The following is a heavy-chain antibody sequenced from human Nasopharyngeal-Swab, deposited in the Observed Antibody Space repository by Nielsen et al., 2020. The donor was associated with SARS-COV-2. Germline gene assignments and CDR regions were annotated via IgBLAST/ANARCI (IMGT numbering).Heavy chain of an antibody. J-gene: IGHJ4*02. CDR3: ARGRGSSTSMIGY. CDR1: GFTFSSYG. D-gene: IGHD2/OR15-2a*01. Sequence: GESLKISCAASGFTFSSYGMHWVRQAPGKWLEWVAVIWYDGSNKFYADSVKGRFTISRDNSKNTLYLQMNSLRAEDTAVYYCARGRGSSTSMIGYWGQGTLVTVSS. V-gene: IGHV3-33*01. CDR2: IWYDGSNK.